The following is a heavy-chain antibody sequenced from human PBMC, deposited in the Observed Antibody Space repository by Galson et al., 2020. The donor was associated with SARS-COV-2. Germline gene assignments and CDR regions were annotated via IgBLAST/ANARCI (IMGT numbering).Heavy chain of an antibody. CDR1: GGSFSGYY. J-gene: IGHJ4*02. V-gene: IGHV4-34*01. CDR3: ARGLSSELGY. D-gene: IGHD1-7*01. Sequence: SETLSLTCAVYGGSFSGYYWSWIRQPPGKGLEWIGEINHSGSTNYNPSLKSRVTISVDTSKNQFSLKLSSVTAADTAVYYCARGLSSELGYWGQGTLVTVSS. CDR2: INHSGST.